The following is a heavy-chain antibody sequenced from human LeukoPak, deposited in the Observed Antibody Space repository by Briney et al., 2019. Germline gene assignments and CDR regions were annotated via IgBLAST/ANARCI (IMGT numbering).Heavy chain of an antibody. J-gene: IGHJ4*02. Sequence: PGGSLRLSCAASGFTFSSFWMSWVRQAPGKGLEWVANINQDGSEKYCVDSVKGRFTISRDNAKNSLYLQVNSLRAEDTAVYYCAGRPSSTIPWGQGTLVTVSS. D-gene: IGHD5/OR15-5a*01. V-gene: IGHV3-7*01. CDR2: INQDGSEK. CDR1: GFTFSSFW. CDR3: AGRPSSTIP.